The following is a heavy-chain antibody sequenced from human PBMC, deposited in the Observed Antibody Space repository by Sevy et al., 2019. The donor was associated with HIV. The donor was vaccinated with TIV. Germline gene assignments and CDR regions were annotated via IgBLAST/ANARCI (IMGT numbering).Heavy chain of an antibody. D-gene: IGHD3-9*01. J-gene: IGHJ3*02. CDR3: ARDKDYDILTGYYNDAFDI. V-gene: IGHV4-4*07. CDR2: IYTSGST. Sequence: SETLSLTCTVSGGSISSYYWSWIRQPAGKGLEWIGRIYTSGSTNYNPSLKSRVTMSVDTSKNQFSLKLSSVTAADTAVYYCARDKDYDILTGYYNDAFDIWGQGTMVTVSS. CDR1: GGSISSYY.